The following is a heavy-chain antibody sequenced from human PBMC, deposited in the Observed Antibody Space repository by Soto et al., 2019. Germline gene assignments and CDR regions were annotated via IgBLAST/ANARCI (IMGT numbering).Heavy chain of an antibody. Sequence: GGSLRLSCAASGYTFNSYAMHWVRQATGKVLEYVSAISSNGGSTYYANSVKGRFTIYRDNSKNTLYLQMGSLRAEDMAVYYCARKSSFEWQIPFDAFEIWGQGTMVTVSS. CDR1: GYTFNSYA. CDR2: ISSNGGST. D-gene: IGHD3-9*01. CDR3: ARKSSFEWQIPFDAFEI. V-gene: IGHV3-64*01. J-gene: IGHJ3*02.